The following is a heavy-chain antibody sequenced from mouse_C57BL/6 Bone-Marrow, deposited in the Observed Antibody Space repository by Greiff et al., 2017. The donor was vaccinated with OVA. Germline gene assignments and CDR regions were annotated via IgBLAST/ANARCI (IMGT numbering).Heavy chain of an antibody. D-gene: IGHD2-1*01. Sequence: VQLQQSGPVLVKPGASVKMSCKASGYTFTDYYMNWVKQSHGKSLEWIGVINPYNGGTSYNQKFKGKATLTVDKSANTAYRELNSLTSEDSAVYYCARGGYYGNYWGQGTTLTVSS. CDR2: INPYNGGT. CDR3: ARGGYYGNY. V-gene: IGHV1-19*01. J-gene: IGHJ2*01. CDR1: GYTFTDYY.